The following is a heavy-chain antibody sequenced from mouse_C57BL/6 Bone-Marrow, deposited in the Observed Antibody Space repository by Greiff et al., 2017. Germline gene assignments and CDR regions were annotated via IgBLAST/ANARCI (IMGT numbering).Heavy chain of an antibody. J-gene: IGHJ1*03. CDR1: GFNIKDDY. V-gene: IGHV14-4*01. Sequence: VQLKESGAELVRPGASVKLSCTASGFNIKDDYMHWVKQRPEQGLEWIGWIDPENGDTEYASKFQGKATITADTSSNTAYLQLSSLTSEDTAVYYCTTWGCYWYFDVWGTGTTVTVSS. D-gene: IGHD6-1*01. CDR3: TTWGCYWYFDV. CDR2: IDPENGDT.